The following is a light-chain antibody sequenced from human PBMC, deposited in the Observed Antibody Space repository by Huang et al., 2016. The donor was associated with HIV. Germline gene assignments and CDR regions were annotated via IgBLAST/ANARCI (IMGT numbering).Light chain of an antibody. CDR2: GAS. V-gene: IGKV3-20*01. CDR1: QSLRDTY. CDR3: LQYDRSPLT. J-gene: IGKJ4*01. Sequence: EVVLTQSPGTLSLSPVERATLSCRASQSLRDTYLAWYQQRPGQAPSLLIYGASSRSTAIPDRFSGSGSWTDFTLTINRLEPQDSAVYFCLQYDRSPLTFGGGTKVEL.